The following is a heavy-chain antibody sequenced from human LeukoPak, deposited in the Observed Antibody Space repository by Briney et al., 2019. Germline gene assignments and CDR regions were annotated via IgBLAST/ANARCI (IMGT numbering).Heavy chain of an antibody. V-gene: IGHV1-69*13. CDR2: IIPIFGTA. J-gene: IGHJ4*02. CDR3: ARDSGWWRFDF. CDR1: GGTFSSYA. D-gene: IGHD6-13*01. Sequence: GASVKVSCKASGGTFSSYAISWVRQAPGQGLEWMGGIIPIFGTANYAQKFQGRVTITADESTSTAYMELNSLRAEDTAVYYCARDSGWWRFDFWGQGTLVTVSS.